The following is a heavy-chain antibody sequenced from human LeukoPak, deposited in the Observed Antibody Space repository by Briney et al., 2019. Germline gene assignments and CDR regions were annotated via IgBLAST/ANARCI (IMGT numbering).Heavy chain of an antibody. CDR3: ARDLVFLGPPLQWYYYYGMDV. Sequence: GGSLRLSCAASGFTFSSYAMHWVRQAPGKGLEWVALISYDGSNKYYADSVKGRFTISRDNSKNTLYLQMNSLRAEDTAVYYCARDLVFLGPPLQWYYYYGMDVWGQGTTVTVSS. CDR2: ISYDGSNK. D-gene: IGHD2-8*01. CDR1: GFTFSSYA. J-gene: IGHJ6*02. V-gene: IGHV3-30-3*01.